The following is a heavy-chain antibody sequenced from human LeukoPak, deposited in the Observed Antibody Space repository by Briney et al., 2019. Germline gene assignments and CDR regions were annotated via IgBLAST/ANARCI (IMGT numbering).Heavy chain of an antibody. CDR3: ARPLAAAGTSYDP. D-gene: IGHD6-13*01. J-gene: IGHJ5*02. CDR1: GGSFSGYY. CDR2: INHSGST. V-gene: IGHV4-34*01. Sequence: KPSETLYLTCAVYGGSFSGYYWSWIRQPPGKGLEWIGEINHSGSTNYNPSLKSRVTISVDTSKNQFSLKLSSVTAADTAVYYCARPLAAAGTSYDPWGQGTLVTVSS.